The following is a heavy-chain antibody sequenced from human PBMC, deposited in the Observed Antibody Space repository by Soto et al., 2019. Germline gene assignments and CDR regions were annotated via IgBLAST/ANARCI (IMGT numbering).Heavy chain of an antibody. CDR3: ARGDYDFWSGDYYYYMDV. CDR1: GGSISSYY. Sequence: PSETLSLTCTVSGGSISSYYWSWIRQPPGKGLEWIGYIYYSGSTNYNPSLKSRVTISVDTSKNQFSLKLSSVTAADTAVYYCARGDYDFWSGDYYYYMDVWGKGTTVTVSS. CDR2: IYYSGST. V-gene: IGHV4-59*01. D-gene: IGHD3-3*01. J-gene: IGHJ6*03.